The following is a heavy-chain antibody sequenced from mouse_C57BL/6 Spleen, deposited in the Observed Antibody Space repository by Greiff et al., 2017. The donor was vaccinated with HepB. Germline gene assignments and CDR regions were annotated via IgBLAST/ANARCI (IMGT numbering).Heavy chain of an antibody. V-gene: IGHV1-81*01. Sequence: QVQLQQSGAELARPGASVKLSCKASGYTFTSYGISWVKQRTGQGLEWIGEIYPRSGNTYYNEKFKGKATLTADKSSSTAYMELRSLTSEDSAVYFCARWDDGYYPYYAMDYWGQGTSVTVSS. J-gene: IGHJ4*01. CDR2: IYPRSGNT. D-gene: IGHD2-3*01. CDR1: GYTFTSYG. CDR3: ARWDDGYYPYYAMDY.